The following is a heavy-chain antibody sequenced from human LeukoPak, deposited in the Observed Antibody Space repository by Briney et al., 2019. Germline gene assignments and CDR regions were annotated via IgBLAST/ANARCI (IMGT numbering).Heavy chain of an antibody. V-gene: IGHV4-34*01. Sequence: SETLSLTCAVYGGSFSGYYWGWIRQPPGKGLEWIGEINHSGSTNYNPSLKSRVTISVDTSKNQSSLKLSSVTAADTAVYYCARGRTVTTLDYWGQGTLVTVSS. CDR3: ARGRTVTTLDY. D-gene: IGHD4-17*01. CDR1: GGSFSGYY. CDR2: INHSGST. J-gene: IGHJ4*02.